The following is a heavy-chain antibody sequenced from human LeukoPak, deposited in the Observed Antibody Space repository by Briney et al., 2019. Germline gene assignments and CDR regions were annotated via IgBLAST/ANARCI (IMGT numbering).Heavy chain of an antibody. CDR3: ARREPTASNWYFDL. CDR1: GYSFSNYW. Sequence: GESLKISCKGSGYSFSNYWIAWVRPMPGKGLEWMGIIYPGDSDTRYSPSFQGQVTISADKSISTAYLHWSSLKASDSAMYFCARREPTASNWYFDLWGRGTLVTVSS. V-gene: IGHV5-51*01. J-gene: IGHJ2*01. CDR2: IYPGDSDT. D-gene: IGHD5-18*01.